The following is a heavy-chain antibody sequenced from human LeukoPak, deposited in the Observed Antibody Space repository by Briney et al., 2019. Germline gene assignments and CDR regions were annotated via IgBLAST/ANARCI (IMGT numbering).Heavy chain of an antibody. V-gene: IGHV4-39*01. D-gene: IGHD1-26*01. CDR1: GGSISSSSYY. J-gene: IGHJ4*02. CDR2: IYYSGST. Sequence: SETLSLTCTVAGGSISSSSYYWGWLRQPPGKGLGWIGTIYYSGSTYYNPSLKSRVIISVDTSKNQFSLKLSCVTAADTAVYYCARREVAFFDYWGQGTLVTVSS. CDR3: ARREVAFFDY.